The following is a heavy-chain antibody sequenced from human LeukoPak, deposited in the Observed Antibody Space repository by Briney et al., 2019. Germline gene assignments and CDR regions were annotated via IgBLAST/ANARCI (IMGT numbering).Heavy chain of an antibody. V-gene: IGHV1-69*04. D-gene: IGHD2-15*01. Sequence: RASVKVSCKASGGTFSSYAISWVRQAPGQGLEWMGRIIPILGIANYAQKFQGRVTITADKSTSTAYMELSSLRSDDTAVYYCARDCSGGSCYSVIDYWGQGTLVTVSS. CDR2: IIPILGIA. J-gene: IGHJ4*02. CDR1: GGTFSSYA. CDR3: ARDCSGGSCYSVIDY.